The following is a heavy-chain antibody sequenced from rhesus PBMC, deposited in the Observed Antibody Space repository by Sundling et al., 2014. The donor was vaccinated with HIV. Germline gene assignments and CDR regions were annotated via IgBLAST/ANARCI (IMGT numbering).Heavy chain of an antibody. J-gene: IGHJ1*01. CDR1: GGSIGSNY. Sequence: QVQLQESGPGLVKPSETLSLTCAVSGGSIGSNYWSWIRQPPGKGLEWIGRIYGSSGSVFYNPSLTSRVTVSRDTSKNQFSLNLSSVTAADTAVYYCVRSYLDCSGGYCYATFFELWGQGAWSPSL. CDR3: VRSYLDCSGGYCYATFFEL. D-gene: IGHD2-27*01. V-gene: IGHV4-147*01. CDR2: IYGSSGSV.